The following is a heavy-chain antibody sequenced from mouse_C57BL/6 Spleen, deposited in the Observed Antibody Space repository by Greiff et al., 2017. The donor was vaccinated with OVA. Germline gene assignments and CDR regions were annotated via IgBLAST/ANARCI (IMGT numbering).Heavy chain of an antibody. Sequence: QVQLQQPGAELVMPGASVKLSCKASGYTFTSYWMHWVKQRPGQGLEWIGEIDPSDSYTNYNQKFKGKSTLTVDKSSSTAYMQLSSLTSEDSAVYYCARGLPWYVDVWGTGTTVTVSS. V-gene: IGHV1-69*01. CDR1: GYTFTSYW. D-gene: IGHD3-1*01. CDR3: ARGLPWYVDV. J-gene: IGHJ1*03. CDR2: IDPSDSYT.